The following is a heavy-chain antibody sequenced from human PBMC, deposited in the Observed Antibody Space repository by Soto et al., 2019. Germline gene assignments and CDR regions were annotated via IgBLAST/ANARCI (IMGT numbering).Heavy chain of an antibody. V-gene: IGHV1-69*06. CDR2: IIPIFGTA. CDR1: GGTFSSYA. Sequence: VASVKVSCKASGGTFSSYAISWVRQAPGQGLEWMGGIIPIFGTANYAQKFQGRVTITADKSTSTAYMELSSLRSEDTAVYYCARADYYYGSGSEYHYYYGMDVWGQGTTVTVSS. CDR3: ARADYYYGSGSEYHYYYGMDV. J-gene: IGHJ6*02. D-gene: IGHD3-10*01.